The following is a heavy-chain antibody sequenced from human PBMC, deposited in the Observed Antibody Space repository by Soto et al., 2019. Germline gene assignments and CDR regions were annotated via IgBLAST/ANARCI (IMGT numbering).Heavy chain of an antibody. CDR2: IRSKANGYAT. D-gene: IGHD6-6*01. CDR1: GFAFSDSA. CDR3: TRPRGSSNWFDP. J-gene: IGHJ5*02. Sequence: ESGGGLVPPGGSLKLSCAASGFAFSDSAMHWVRQASGKGLEWVGRIRSKANGYATAYAESVNGRFTISRDDEKTTAYLQMNSLKTEDTAVYYCTRPRGSSNWFDPWGQGTLVTVSS. V-gene: IGHV3-73*01.